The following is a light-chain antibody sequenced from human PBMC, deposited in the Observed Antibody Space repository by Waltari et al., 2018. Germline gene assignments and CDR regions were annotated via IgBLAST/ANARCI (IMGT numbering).Light chain of an antibody. V-gene: IGLV2-23*02. CDR1: SSDAVRSNL. CDR2: EVS. CDR3: CSYAGSSTYV. J-gene: IGLJ1*01. Sequence: QSPLTQPASVSGSPGQSITISCPGTSSDAVRSNLVSWYQQPPGKAPKLMIYEVSKRPSGVSNRFSGSKSGNTASLTISGLQAEDEADYYCCSYAGSSTYVFGTGTKVTVL.